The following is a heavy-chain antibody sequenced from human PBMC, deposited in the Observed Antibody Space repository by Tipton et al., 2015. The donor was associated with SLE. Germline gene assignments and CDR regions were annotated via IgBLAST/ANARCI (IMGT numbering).Heavy chain of an antibody. J-gene: IGHJ4*02. CDR3: TRGLRFTMVQGVEY. CDR1: GYAFISYG. CDR2: ISTYDGNT. V-gene: IGHV1-18*01. D-gene: IGHD3-10*01. Sequence: QLVQSGAEVKKPGASVKVSCRASGYAFISYGISWVRQAPGQGLEWVGWISTYDGNTHYSQKLQGRVTMTTDISTSTAYMELSSLTSEDTAVYYCTRGLRFTMVQGVEYWGQGTLVTVSS.